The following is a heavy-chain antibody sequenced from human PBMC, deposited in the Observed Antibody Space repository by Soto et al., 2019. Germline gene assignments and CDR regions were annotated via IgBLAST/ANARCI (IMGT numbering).Heavy chain of an antibody. V-gene: IGHV4-31*02. CDR1: GGSISSGGYY. D-gene: IGHD4-17*01. CDR3: ATYYGDYGPASGY. J-gene: IGHJ4*02. CDR2: IYHSGST. Sequence: QVQLQESGPGLVKPSQTLSLSCTVSGGSISSGGYYWSWIRQHPGKGLEWIGYIYHSGSTFYNPSLKSRVTISVDTSKNQFSLKLGSVTAADTAVYYCATYYGDYGPASGYWGQGTLVTVSS.